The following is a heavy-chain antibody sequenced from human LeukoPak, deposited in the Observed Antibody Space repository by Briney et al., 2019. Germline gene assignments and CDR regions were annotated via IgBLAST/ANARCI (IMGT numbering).Heavy chain of an antibody. CDR3: ARLQSSSSRYYYYYGMDV. J-gene: IGHJ6*02. V-gene: IGHV5-51*01. D-gene: IGHD6-6*01. CDR2: IYPVDSDT. Sequence: GESLKISCKGSGYSFTNYWIAWVRQVPGKGLEWMGTIYPVDSDTRYSPSFQGQVTISADKSISTAYLQWSSLKASDTAMYYCARLQSSSSRYYYYYGMDVWGQGTTVTVSS. CDR1: GYSFTNYW.